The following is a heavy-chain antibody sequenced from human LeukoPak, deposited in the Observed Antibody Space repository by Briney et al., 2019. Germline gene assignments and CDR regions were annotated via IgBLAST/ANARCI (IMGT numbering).Heavy chain of an antibody. D-gene: IGHD5-24*01. J-gene: IGHJ4*02. CDR1: GFTVRSNY. V-gene: IGHV3-66*01. CDR3: SRDRMGTKSFDY. CDR2: ISSGGST. Sequence: HPGGSLRLSCAASGFTVRSNYMSWVRQAPGKGLEWVSVISSGGSTYCADSVKGRFTISRDSSKNTLYPQMKSLRAEDTALYYCSRDRMGTKSFDYWGQGTLVTVSS.